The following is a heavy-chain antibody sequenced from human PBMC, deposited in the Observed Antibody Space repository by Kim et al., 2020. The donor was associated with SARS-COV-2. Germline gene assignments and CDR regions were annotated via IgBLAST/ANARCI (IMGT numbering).Heavy chain of an antibody. CDR1: GFTFSTSS. CDR3: ARETGVAGFPLIDY. Sequence: GGSLRLSCAASGFTFSTSSMTWVRQAPGKGLEWVSSISSISNYIYYADSLQGRFTISRDNARNSLYLQMNSLRAEDTAVYYCARETGVAGFPLIDYWGQGTLVTVSS. J-gene: IGHJ4*02. CDR2: ISSISNYI. V-gene: IGHV3-21*01. D-gene: IGHD6-19*01.